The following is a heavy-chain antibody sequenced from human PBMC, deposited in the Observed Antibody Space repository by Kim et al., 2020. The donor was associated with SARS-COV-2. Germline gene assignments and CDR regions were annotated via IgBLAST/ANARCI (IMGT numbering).Heavy chain of an antibody. J-gene: IGHJ4*02. Sequence: GGSLRLSCAASGFTFSSYSMNWVRQAPGKGLEWVSSISSSSSYIYYADSVKGRFTISRDNAKNSLYLQMNSLRAEDTAVYYCARLSGSYSYFDYWGQGTLVTVSS. CDR2: ISSSSSYI. CDR3: ARLSGSYSYFDY. V-gene: IGHV3-21*01. CDR1: GFTFSSYS. D-gene: IGHD1-26*01.